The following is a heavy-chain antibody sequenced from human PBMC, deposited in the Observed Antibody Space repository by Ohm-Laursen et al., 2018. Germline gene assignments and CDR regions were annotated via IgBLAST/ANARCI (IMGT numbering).Heavy chain of an antibody. D-gene: IGHD3/OR15-3a*01. J-gene: IGHJ6*02. V-gene: IGHV4-59*01. CDR3: ARDLLLARWTPRYYYYYGMDV. CDR2: IYYSGST. Sequence: SETLSLTCAVSGGSISSYYWSWIRQPPGKGLEWIGYIYYSGSTNYNPSLKSRVTISVDTSKNQFSLKLSSVTAADTAVYYCARDLLLARWTPRYYYYYGMDVWGQGTTVTVS. CDR1: GGSISSYY.